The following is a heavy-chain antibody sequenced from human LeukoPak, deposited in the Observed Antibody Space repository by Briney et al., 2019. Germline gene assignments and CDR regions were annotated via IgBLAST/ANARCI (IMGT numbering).Heavy chain of an antibody. CDR3: ARDYGPYYYDSSGYYSPYYFDY. J-gene: IGHJ4*02. CDR2: ISAYNGNT. Sequence: ASVKVSCKASGYTFTNYGISWVRQAPGQGLEWMGWISAYNGNTNYAQKLQGRVTMTTDTSTSTAYMELRSLRSDDTAVYYCARDYGPYYYDSSGYYSPYYFDYWGQGTLVTVSS. D-gene: IGHD3-22*01. V-gene: IGHV1-18*01. CDR1: GYTFTNYG.